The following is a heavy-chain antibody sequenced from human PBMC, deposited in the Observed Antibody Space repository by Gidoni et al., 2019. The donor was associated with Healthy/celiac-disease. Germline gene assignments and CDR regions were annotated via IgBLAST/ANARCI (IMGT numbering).Heavy chain of an antibody. CDR2: INPSGGST. CDR1: GYTFTSYY. Sequence: QVQLVQSGAAVKKPGASVTASCTASGYTFTSYYMHWVRQAPGQGLEWMGIINPSGGSTSYAQKFQGRVTMTRDTSTSTVYMGLSSLRSEDTAVYYCARGDSRQWLTYWGQGTLVTVSS. D-gene: IGHD6-19*01. J-gene: IGHJ4*02. CDR3: ARGDSRQWLTY. V-gene: IGHV1-46*01.